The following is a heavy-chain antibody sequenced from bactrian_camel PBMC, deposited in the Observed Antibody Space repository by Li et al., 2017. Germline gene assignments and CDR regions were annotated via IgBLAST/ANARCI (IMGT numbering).Heavy chain of an antibody. V-gene: IGHV3S67*01. CDR2: IQDDGMK. CDR1: GYTQRSDC. CDR3: AVDGPVAFCSDYPSDFGG. D-gene: IGHD2*01. Sequence: VQLVESGGGSVQAGGSLSLSCAARGYTQRSDCLAWFRQVPGKEREMVAQIQDDGMKHYGGTAKGRFTISKDVAKDTLDLRMTSLKPEDSGMYYCAVDGPVAFCSDYPSDFGGWGKGTQVTVS. J-gene: IGHJ6*01.